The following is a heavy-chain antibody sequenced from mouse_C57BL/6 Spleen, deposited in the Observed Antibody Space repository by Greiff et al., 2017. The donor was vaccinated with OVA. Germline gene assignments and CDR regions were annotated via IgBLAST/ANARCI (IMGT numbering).Heavy chain of an antibody. D-gene: IGHD2-5*01. J-gene: IGHJ2*01. CDR1: GYTFTSYW. Sequence: QVQLQQPGAELVKPGASVKLSCKASGYTFTSYWMQWVKQRPGQGLEWIGEIDPSDSYTNYNQKFKGKATLTVDTSSSTAYMQLSSLTSEDSAVYYCARGSNYPSFDYWGQGTTLTVSS. CDR2: IDPSDSYT. CDR3: ARGSNYPSFDY. V-gene: IGHV1-50*01.